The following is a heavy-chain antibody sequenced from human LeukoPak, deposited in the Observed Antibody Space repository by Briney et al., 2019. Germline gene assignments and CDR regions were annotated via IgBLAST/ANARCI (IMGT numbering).Heavy chain of an antibody. D-gene: IGHD6-13*01. V-gene: IGHV3-66*01. Sequence: PGGSLRLSCAASGFTVSSNYMSWVRQAPGKGLEWVSVIYSGGSTYYADSVKGRFTISRDNSKNTLYLQMNSLRAEDTAVYYCARDFLAAAGIMSGSPEFDYWGQGTLVTVSS. CDR1: GFTVSSNY. CDR3: ARDFLAAAGIMSGSPEFDY. J-gene: IGHJ4*02. CDR2: IYSGGST.